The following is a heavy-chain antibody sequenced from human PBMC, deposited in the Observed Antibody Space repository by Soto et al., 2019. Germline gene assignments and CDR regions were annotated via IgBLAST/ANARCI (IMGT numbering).Heavy chain of an antibody. CDR3: ARIGYCSGGSCYEDYGMDV. CDR1: GGSFSGYY. CDR2: INHSGST. Sequence: ETLSLTCAVYGGSFSGYYWSWIRQPPGKGLEWIGEINHSGSTNYNPSLKSRVTISVDTSKNQFSLKLSSVTAADTAVYYCARIGYCSGGSCYEDYGMDVWGQGTTVTVSS. J-gene: IGHJ6*02. D-gene: IGHD2-15*01. V-gene: IGHV4-34*01.